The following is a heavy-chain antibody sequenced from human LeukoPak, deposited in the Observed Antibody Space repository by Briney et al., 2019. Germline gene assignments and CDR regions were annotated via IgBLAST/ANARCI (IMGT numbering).Heavy chain of an antibody. D-gene: IGHD3-10*01. CDR3: ARTKRGYYGSGSYRYYYYYMDV. CDR1: GGSFSGYY. Sequence: PSETLSLTCAVYGGSFSGYYWSWIRQPPGKGLEWIGEINHSGSTNYNPSLKSRVTISVDTSKNQFSLKLSSVTAADTAVYYCARTKRGYYGSGSYRYYYYYMDVWGKGTTVTISS. J-gene: IGHJ6*03. V-gene: IGHV4-34*01. CDR2: INHSGST.